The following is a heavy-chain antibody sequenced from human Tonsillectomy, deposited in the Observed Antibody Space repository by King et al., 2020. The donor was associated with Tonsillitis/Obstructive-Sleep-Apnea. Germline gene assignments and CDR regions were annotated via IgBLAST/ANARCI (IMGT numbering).Heavy chain of an antibody. CDR2: ISSGGDTV. J-gene: IGHJ4*02. V-gene: IGHV3-48*03. CDR3: ARGRFGIYSY. D-gene: IGHD1-26*01. Sequence: VQLVESGGGLVQPGGSLRLSCAASGFSFSNYEMNWVRQAPEKGLEWVSYISSGGDTVYYADSVKGRFTISRDNAKNSLYLQMNSLRAEDTAVYYCARGRFGIYSYWGQGTLVTVSS. CDR1: GFSFSNYE.